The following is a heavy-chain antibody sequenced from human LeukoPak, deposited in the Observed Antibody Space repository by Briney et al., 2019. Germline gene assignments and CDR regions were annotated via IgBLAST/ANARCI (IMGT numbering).Heavy chain of an antibody. CDR3: ARLRVTTGFDY. D-gene: IGHD2-21*02. J-gene: IGHJ4*02. Sequence: NPSETLSFTCTVSDGSITRSSYYWGWIRQTPGEGLDWIGSIYYSGITYYNPSLQGRVTMSVDTSKNQFSLKLNSVTVADTAVYYCARLRVTTGFDYWDQGIPVTVSS. CDR2: IYYSGIT. CDR1: DGSITRSSYY. V-gene: IGHV4-39*01.